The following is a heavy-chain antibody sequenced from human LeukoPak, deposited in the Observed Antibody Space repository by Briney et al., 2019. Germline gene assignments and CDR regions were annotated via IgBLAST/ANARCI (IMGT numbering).Heavy chain of an antibody. J-gene: IGHJ4*02. V-gene: IGHV1-24*01. CDR2: FDPDGDT. Sequence: ASVKVSCKVSGYTLADLSMYWVRQAPGKGLEWMGGFDPDGDTIYAQKFQGRFTMTEDTSTDTAYMELSSPRSDDTAIYYRATSDYFNYWGQGTLVTVSS. CDR3: ATSDYFNY. CDR1: GYTLADLS.